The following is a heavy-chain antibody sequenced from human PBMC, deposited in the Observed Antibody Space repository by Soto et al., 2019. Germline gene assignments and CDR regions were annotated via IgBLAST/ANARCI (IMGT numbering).Heavy chain of an antibody. D-gene: IGHD1-26*01. CDR3: ARDHGIGNSDDFDI. J-gene: IGHJ3*02. CDR2: IIPIFGTA. Sequence: SVKVSCKASGGTFSSYAISWVRQAPGQGLEWMGGIIPIFGTANYAQKFQGRVTITADESTSTAYMELSSLRSEDTAVYYCARDHGIGNSDDFDIWGQGTTVTVSS. CDR1: GGTFSSYA. V-gene: IGHV1-69*13.